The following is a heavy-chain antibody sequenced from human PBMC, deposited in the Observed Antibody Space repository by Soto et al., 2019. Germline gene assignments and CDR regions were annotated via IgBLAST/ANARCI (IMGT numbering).Heavy chain of an antibody. CDR3: ARDYGVIAAAGTGWFDP. J-gene: IGHJ5*02. CDR2: INPNSGGT. V-gene: IGHV1-2*02. CDR1: GYTFTGYY. Sequence: ASVKVSCKASGYTFTGYYMHWVRQAPGQGLEWMGWINPNSGGTNYAQKFQGRVTMTRDTSISTAYMELSRLRFDDTAVYYCARDYGVIAAAGTGWFDPWGQGTLVTAPQ. D-gene: IGHD6-13*01.